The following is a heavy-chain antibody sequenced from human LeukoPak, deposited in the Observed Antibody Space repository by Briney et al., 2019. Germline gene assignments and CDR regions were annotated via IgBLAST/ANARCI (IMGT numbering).Heavy chain of an antibody. D-gene: IGHD5-24*01. V-gene: IGHV4-39*01. Sequence: PSETLSLTCIVSGGSINSSDYYWGWIRQPPGKGLEWIGSIYHSGSMYASLKSRVTISVDTSKNQFSLKMSSVTAADTAVYYCARHATSSTSGPPYDYWGQGTLVTVSS. CDR3: ARHATSSTSGPPYDY. CDR2: IYHSGSM. CDR1: GGSINSSDYY. J-gene: IGHJ4*02.